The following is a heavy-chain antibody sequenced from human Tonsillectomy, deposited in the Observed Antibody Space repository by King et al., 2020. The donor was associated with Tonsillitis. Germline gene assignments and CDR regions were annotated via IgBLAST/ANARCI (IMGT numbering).Heavy chain of an antibody. V-gene: IGHV3-23*04. CDR1: GFTFSTYG. CDR2: ISDSGGST. CDR3: VKEPSIKFFDPYS. D-gene: IGHD3-3*01. J-gene: IGHJ4*02. Sequence: VQLVESGGGLAQPGGSLRLSCAASGFTFSTYGMNWVRQAPGKGLQWVSSISDSGGSTYYADPVKGRFTISRDNSRDTLYLQMNSLRAEDAALYYCVKEPSIKFFDPYSWGQGTLVTVSS.